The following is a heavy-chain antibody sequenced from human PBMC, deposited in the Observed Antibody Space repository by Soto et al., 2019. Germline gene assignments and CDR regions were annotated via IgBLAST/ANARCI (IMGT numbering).Heavy chain of an antibody. D-gene: IGHD1-26*01. Sequence: QFQLVQSGAEVKKPGASVKFSCKVSGYTFTSYGISWVRQAPGQGLEWMGWINTYTGNINYAQKLQGRVTMTTDTSTSTAYMELRSLRSDDTALYYCARERGGYKHFDYWGQGTLVTVSS. CDR2: INTYTGNI. CDR3: ARERGGYKHFDY. V-gene: IGHV1-18*01. CDR1: GYTFTSYG. J-gene: IGHJ4*02.